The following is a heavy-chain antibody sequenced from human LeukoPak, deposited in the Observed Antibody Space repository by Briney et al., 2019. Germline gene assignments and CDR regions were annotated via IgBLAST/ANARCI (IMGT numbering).Heavy chain of an antibody. CDR2: INGDGSST. D-gene: IGHD7-27*01. CDR1: GFTSSSYW. Sequence: PGGSLRLSCAASGFTSSSYWMHWVRQAPGKGLVWVSRINGDGSSTSYADSVKGRFTISRDNAKNTLYLQMNSLRAEDTAVYYCAREGGLLGIDYWGQEPWSPSPQ. V-gene: IGHV3-74*01. J-gene: IGHJ4*01. CDR3: AREGGLLGIDY.